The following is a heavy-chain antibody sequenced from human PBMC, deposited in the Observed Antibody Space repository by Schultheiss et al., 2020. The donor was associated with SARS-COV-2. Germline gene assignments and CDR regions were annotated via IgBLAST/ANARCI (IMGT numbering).Heavy chain of an antibody. CDR2: INHSGST. CDR3: ARDSRYYYGSGSYIRRYYYYGMDV. J-gene: IGHJ6*02. D-gene: IGHD3-10*01. V-gene: IGHV4-34*01. CDR1: GGSFSGCY. Sequence: SETLSLTCAVYGGSFSGCYWSWIRQPPGKGLEWIGEINHSGSTNYNPSLKSRVTISVDTSKNQFSLKLSSVTAADTAVYYCARDSRYYYGSGSYIRRYYYYGMDVWGQGTTVTVSS.